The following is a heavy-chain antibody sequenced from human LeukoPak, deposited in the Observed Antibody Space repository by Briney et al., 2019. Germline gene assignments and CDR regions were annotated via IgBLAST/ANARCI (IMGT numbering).Heavy chain of an antibody. CDR3: ARSGVNYYDRSFLYYYYRMDV. Sequence: ASLKVSCKASGYTFTSYAMNWVRQAPGQGLKWMGWINTNTGNPTYAEGFTGRFVFSLDTSVSTAYLQIRSLKAEDTDVYYCARSGVNYYDRSFLYYYYRMDVWGHGTTVTVSS. CDR2: INTNTGNP. V-gene: IGHV7-4-1*02. CDR1: GYTFTSYA. D-gene: IGHD3-22*01. J-gene: IGHJ6*02.